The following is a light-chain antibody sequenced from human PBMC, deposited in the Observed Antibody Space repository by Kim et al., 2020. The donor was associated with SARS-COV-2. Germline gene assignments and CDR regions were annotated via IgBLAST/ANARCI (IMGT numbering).Light chain of an antibody. J-gene: IGLJ1*01. CDR2: DVT. Sequence: QSALTQPASVSGSPGQSITIPCTGTSSDIGIYNYVSWYQQHPGKAPKLMIYDVTNRPSGVSNRFSGSKSGNTASLTISGLQAEDEAGYYLSSHSSSGPPYGLRTGTKVTVL. CDR3: SSHSSSGPPYG. CDR1: SSDIGIYNY. V-gene: IGLV2-14*03.